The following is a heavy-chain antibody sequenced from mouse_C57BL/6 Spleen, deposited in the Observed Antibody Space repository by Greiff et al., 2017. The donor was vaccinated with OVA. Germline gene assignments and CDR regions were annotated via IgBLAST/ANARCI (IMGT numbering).Heavy chain of an antibody. CDR2: IHPNSGST. V-gene: IGHV1-64*01. CDR1: GYTFTSYW. D-gene: IGHD4-1*01. J-gene: IGHJ4*01. CDR3: ARNWDLYAMDY. Sequence: VQLQQPGAELVKPGASVKLSCKASGYTFTSYWMHWVKQRPGQGLEWIGMIHPNSGSTNYNEKFKSKATLTVDKSSSTAYMQLSSLTSEDSAVYYCARNWDLYAMDYWGQGTSATVSS.